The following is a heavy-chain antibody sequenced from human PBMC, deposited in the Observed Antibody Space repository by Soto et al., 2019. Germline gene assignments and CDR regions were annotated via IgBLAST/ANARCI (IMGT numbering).Heavy chain of an antibody. D-gene: IGHD6-19*01. J-gene: IGHJ4*02. Sequence: VQLVESGGGVVQPGRSLRLSCAASGFTFSDYAMHWVRQAPGKGLEWVAVVSHDGRNTHYADSVKGGFTISRDSSKKTVSVELTSRRAEDTAVYYCAKGGRQWLVTSDFNYWGQGVLVTVSS. CDR1: GFTFSDYA. CDR2: VSHDGRNT. V-gene: IGHV3-30*18. CDR3: AKGGRQWLVTSDFNY.